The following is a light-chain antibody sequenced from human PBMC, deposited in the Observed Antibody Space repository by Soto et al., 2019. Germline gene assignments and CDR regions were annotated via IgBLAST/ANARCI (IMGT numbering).Light chain of an antibody. CDR2: EVT. CDR1: SSNVGSYNL. J-gene: IGLJ1*01. V-gene: IGLV2-14*02. Sequence: QSVLTQPASVSGSPGQSITISCTGTSSNVGSYNLVSWYQQHPGEAPKLIIYEVTKRPSGVSNRFSGSKSANTASLTISGLQPEDAADYYCCSFTSITTYVFGTGTKSPS. CDR3: CSFTSITTYV.